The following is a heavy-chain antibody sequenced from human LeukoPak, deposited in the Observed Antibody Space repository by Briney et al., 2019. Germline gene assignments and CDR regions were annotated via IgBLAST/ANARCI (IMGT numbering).Heavy chain of an antibody. V-gene: IGHV3-23*01. CDR1: GSTFNKYA. CDR3: AKNGDRGAYCSGGSCYPYYYYNMDV. CDR2: ISGSGNNT. Sequence: GGSLRLSCAASGSTFNKYAMSWVRQAPGKGLEWVSSISGSGNNTYYADSVEGRFTISRDNSKNTLYLQMNSLRAEDTAIYYCAKNGDRGAYCSGGSCYPYYYYNMDVWGKGTTVTISS. D-gene: IGHD2-15*01. J-gene: IGHJ6*03.